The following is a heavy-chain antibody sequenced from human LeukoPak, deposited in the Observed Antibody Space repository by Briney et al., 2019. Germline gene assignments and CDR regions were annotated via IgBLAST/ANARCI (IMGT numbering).Heavy chain of an antibody. D-gene: IGHD3-22*01. CDR1: GFTFSSYA. Sequence: GGSLRLSCAASGFTFSSYAMHWVRQAPGKGLEWVAVISYDGSNKYYADSVKGRFTISRDNSKNTLYLQMNSLRAEDTAVYYCARDSMGYYDSSGYGWFDPWGQGTLVTVSS. V-gene: IGHV3-30-3*01. CDR3: ARDSMGYYDSSGYGWFDP. CDR2: ISYDGSNK. J-gene: IGHJ5*02.